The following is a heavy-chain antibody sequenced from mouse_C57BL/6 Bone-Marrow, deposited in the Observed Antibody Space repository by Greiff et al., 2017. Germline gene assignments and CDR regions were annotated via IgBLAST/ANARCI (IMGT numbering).Heavy chain of an antibody. D-gene: IGHD1-1*01. CDR1: GYTFTSYW. CDR3: AREGGSRKDY. V-gene: IGHV1-50*01. CDR2: IDPSDSYT. J-gene: IGHJ2*01. Sequence: VQLVESGAELVKPGASVKLSCKASGYTFTSYWMQWVKQRPGQGLEWIGEIDPSDSYTNYNQKFKGKATLTVDTSSSTAYMQRSSLTSEDSAVYYCAREGGSRKDYWGQGTTLTVSS.